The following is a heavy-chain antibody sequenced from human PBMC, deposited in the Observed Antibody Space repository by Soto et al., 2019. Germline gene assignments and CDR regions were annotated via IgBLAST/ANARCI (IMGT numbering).Heavy chain of an antibody. CDR2: IIPIFGTA. V-gene: IGHV1-69*01. D-gene: IGHD2-2*01. CDR1: GGTFSSYA. Sequence: QVQLVQSGAEVKKPGSSVKVSCKASGGTFSSYAISWVRQAPGQGLEWMGGIIPIFGTANYAQKFQGRVTITADESTVTAYMELSSLRSEDTAVYYWARGRLCIVVVPAAIVRAFDPWGRGTLVTVSS. J-gene: IGHJ5*02. CDR3: ARGRLCIVVVPAAIVRAFDP.